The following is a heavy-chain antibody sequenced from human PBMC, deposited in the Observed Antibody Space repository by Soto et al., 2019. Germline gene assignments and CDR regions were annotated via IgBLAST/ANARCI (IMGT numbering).Heavy chain of an antibody. CDR2: MNPNSGNT. D-gene: IGHD3-3*01. V-gene: IGHV1-8*01. CDR1: GYTFTSYD. Sequence: ASVKVSCKASGYTFTSYDINWVRQATGQGLEWMGWMNPNSGNTGYAQKFQGRVTMTRKTSISTAYMELSSLRSEDTAVYYCARAGGYDFWSGYFRGFYYYYMDGWGKETTVTVSS. CDR3: ARAGGYDFWSGYFRGFYYYYMDG. J-gene: IGHJ6*03.